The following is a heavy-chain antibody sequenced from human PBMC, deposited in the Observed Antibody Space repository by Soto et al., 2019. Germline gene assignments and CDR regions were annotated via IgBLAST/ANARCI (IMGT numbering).Heavy chain of an antibody. CDR2: IYPGDSDT. CDR3: ARRQYSSSWYWFDP. D-gene: IGHD6-13*01. CDR1: VYSFTSYW. Sequence: PGEPLKISCKGSVYSFTSYWIGWVRQMPGKGLEWMGIIYPGDSDTRYSPSFQGQVTIPADKSISTAYLQWSSLKASDTAMYYCARRQYSSSWYWFDPWGQGTLVTVSS. V-gene: IGHV5-51*01. J-gene: IGHJ5*02.